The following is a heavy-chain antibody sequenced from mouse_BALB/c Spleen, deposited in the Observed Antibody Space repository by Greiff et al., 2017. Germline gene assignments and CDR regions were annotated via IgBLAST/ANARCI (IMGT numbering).Heavy chain of an antibody. Sequence: VQLQQSGAELARPGASVKLSCKASGYTFTSYWMQWVKQRPGQGLEWIGAIYPGDGDTRYTQKFKGKATLTADKSSSTAYMQLSSLASEDSAVYYCARGGLRDYYAMDYWGQGTSVTVSS. D-gene: IGHD1-1*01. V-gene: IGHV1-87*01. CDR2: IYPGDGDT. J-gene: IGHJ4*01. CDR3: ARGGLRDYYAMDY. CDR1: GYTFTSYW.